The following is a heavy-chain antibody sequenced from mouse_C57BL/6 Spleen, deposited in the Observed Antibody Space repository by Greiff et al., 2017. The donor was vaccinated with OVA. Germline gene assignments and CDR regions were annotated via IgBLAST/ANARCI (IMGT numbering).Heavy chain of an antibody. V-gene: IGHV1-74*01. D-gene: IGHD3-1*01. J-gene: IGHJ2*01. CDR3: AIRIGDPYYFDY. CDR1: GYTFTSYW. CDR2: IHPSASDT. Sequence: VQLQQPGAELVKPGASVKVSCKASGYTFTSYWMHWVKQRPGQGLEWIGRIHPSASDTNYNQKFKGKAPLTVDKSSSTAYMQLSSLTSEDSAVYYCAIRIGDPYYFDYWGQGTTLTVSS.